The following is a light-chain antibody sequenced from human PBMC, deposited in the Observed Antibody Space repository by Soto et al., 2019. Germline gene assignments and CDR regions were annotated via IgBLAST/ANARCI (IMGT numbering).Light chain of an antibody. CDR3: QQYDDWLRLT. V-gene: IGKV3D-15*01. J-gene: IGKJ4*01. Sequence: EIVVTPSPATLSVSPGERATLSCRASQSVNIYLAWYQQKPGQAPRLLIFGASYRATGIPARFSDSGSGTEFNLTISSLQSEDFAVYFCQQYDDWLRLTFGGGTKVDI. CDR1: QSVNIY. CDR2: GAS.